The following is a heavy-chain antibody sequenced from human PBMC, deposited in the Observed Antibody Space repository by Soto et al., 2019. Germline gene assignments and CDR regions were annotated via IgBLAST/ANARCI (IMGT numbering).Heavy chain of an antibody. CDR1: GFTFSNYN. D-gene: IGHD3-10*01. CDR3: VKDHGTAMIRGGLDS. Sequence: GGSLRLSCAASGFTFSNYNMNWVRQAPGKGLEWVSSISSSSMFIYYADSLKGRFTISRDNSKNTLYLQMSSLRPEDTAVYYCVKDHGTAMIRGGLDSWGQGALVTVSS. J-gene: IGHJ4*02. CDR2: ISSSSMFI. V-gene: IGHV3-21*01.